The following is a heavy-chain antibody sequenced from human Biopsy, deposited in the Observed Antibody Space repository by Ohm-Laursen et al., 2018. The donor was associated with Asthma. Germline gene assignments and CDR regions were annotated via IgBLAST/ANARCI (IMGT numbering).Heavy chain of an antibody. CDR3: VRDGTDDAFDI. CDR1: GFSISSYG. V-gene: IGHV3-33*01. D-gene: IGHD1-1*01. CDR2: IWYDGSKK. J-gene: IGHJ3*02. Sequence: SLRLSCTASGFSISSYGMHWVRQAPGKGLEWVTLIWYDGSKKYYSESVKGRFTIARDNSKNTLYLQMNSLRVEDTAVYYCVRDGTDDAFDIWGQGTVVSVSS.